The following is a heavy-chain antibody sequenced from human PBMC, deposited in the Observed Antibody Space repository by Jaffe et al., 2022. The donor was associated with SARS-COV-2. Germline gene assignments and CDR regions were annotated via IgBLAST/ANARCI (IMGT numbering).Heavy chain of an antibody. V-gene: IGHV3-7*01. CDR2: IKEDGSEK. CDR3: ARGKFSSTY. J-gene: IGHJ4*02. CDR1: GFTFKSYW. Sequence: EVQLVESGGGLVQPGGSLRLSCVASGFTFKSYWMTWVRQAPGKGLEWVANIKEDGSEKYYVDSVKGRFTMSRDNAKNSLYLQMNSLRVEDTAVYYCARGKFSSTYWGQGTLVTVSS. D-gene: IGHD6-13*01.